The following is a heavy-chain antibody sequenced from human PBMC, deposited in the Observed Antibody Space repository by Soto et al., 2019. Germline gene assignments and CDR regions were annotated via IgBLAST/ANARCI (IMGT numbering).Heavy chain of an antibody. D-gene: IGHD2-8*02. CDR1: GGPFSGYY. V-gene: IGHV4-34*01. Sequence: PSETLSLTCAVYGGPFSGYYWTRIRQPPWTGLEWIGEIDHSGSTTYNPSLKSRVTISVDTSNNQISLKLTSVSAADTAVYYCARDKITGLFDYWGQGTLVT. CDR2: IDHSGST. CDR3: ARDKITGLFDY. J-gene: IGHJ4*02.